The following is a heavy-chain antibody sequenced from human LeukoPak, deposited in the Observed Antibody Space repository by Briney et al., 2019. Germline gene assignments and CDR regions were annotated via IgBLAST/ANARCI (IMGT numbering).Heavy chain of an antibody. D-gene: IGHD3-16*02. V-gene: IGHV3-11*01. CDR3: ARDPGHVWGSYRYGGDY. J-gene: IGHJ4*02. Sequence: SGGSLRLSCAASGFTCSDYYMSWVRQAPGKGLEWVSYISSSGSTIYYADSVKGRFTISRDNAKNSLYPQMNSLRAEDTAVYSCARDPGHVWGSYRYGGDYWGQGTLVTVSS. CDR2: ISSSGSTI. CDR1: GFTCSDYY.